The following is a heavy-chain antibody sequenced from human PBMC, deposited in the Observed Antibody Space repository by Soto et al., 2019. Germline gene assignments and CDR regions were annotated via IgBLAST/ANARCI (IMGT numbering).Heavy chain of an antibody. CDR1: GFTFSSYG. V-gene: IGHV3-30*18. CDR3: AKDRVAVAGTYYYYGMDV. D-gene: IGHD6-19*01. CDR2: ISYDGSNK. J-gene: IGHJ6*02. Sequence: QVQLVESGGGVVQPGRSLRLSCAASGFTFSSYGMHWVRQAPGKGLEWVAVISYDGSNKYYADSVKGRFTISRDNSKKTLYLQMNSLRAEDTAVYYCAKDRVAVAGTYYYYGMDVWGQGTTVTVSS.